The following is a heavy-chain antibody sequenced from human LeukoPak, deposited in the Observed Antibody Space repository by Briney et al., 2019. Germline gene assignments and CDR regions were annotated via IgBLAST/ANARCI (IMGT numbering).Heavy chain of an antibody. J-gene: IGHJ4*02. V-gene: IGHV4-59*01. CDR2: IFYSGST. Sequence: SETLSLTCSVSSDSISSYTWTWIRQPPGKGLEWIGYIFYSGSTNYSPSFKSRVTISLDTSKTQFSLRLSSVTAADTAVYFCARIWFGLRRLYYDYWGQGTLVTVSS. CDR1: SDSISSYT. CDR3: ARIWFGLRRLYYDY. D-gene: IGHD3-10*01.